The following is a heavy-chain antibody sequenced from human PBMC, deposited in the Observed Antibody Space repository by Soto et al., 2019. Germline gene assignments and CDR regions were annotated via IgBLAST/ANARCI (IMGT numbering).Heavy chain of an antibody. CDR3: ARGSGDYDYVGGSYRYTGFDY. J-gene: IGHJ4*02. CDR2: IYYSGST. Sequence: SETLSLTCTVSGGSISSGGYYWSWIRQHPGKGLEWIGYIYYSGSTYYNPSLKSRVTISVDTSKNQFSLKLSSVTAADTAVYYCARGSGDYDYVGGSYRYTGFDYGGKGTLVTVPS. D-gene: IGHD3-16*02. V-gene: IGHV4-31*03. CDR1: GGSISSGGYY.